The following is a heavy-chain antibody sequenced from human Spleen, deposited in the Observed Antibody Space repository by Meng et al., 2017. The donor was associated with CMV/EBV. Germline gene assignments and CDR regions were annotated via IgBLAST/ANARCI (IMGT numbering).Heavy chain of an antibody. Sequence: QVQLVQPGAEEKNPGASVKVSCKASGYTFSSYYMHWVRQAPGQGLEWMGIINPSGCSTSYAQKFQGRVTITRDTSASTANMELSSLRSEDTAVYYCAVWEAPGYWGQGTLVTVSS. V-gene: IGHV1-46*01. CDR3: AVWEAPGY. CDR2: INPSGCST. CDR1: GYTFSSYY. J-gene: IGHJ4*02. D-gene: IGHD1-26*01.